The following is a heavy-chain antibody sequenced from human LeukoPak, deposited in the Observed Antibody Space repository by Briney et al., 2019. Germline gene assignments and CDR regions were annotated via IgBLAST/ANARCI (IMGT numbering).Heavy chain of an antibody. CDR1: GYSISSSYY. CDR3: ARRTIDGYYFDY. Sequence: SETLSLTCTVSGYSISSSYYWGWIRQPPGKGLEWIGSIYYSGSTYYNPSLKSRVTISVDTSKNQFSLKLSSVTAADTAVYYCARRTIDGYYFDYWGQGTLVTVSS. J-gene: IGHJ4*02. D-gene: IGHD1-1*01. CDR2: IYYSGST. V-gene: IGHV4-39*01.